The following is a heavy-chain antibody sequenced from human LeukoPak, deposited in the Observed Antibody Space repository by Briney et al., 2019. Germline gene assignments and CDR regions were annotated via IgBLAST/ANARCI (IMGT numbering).Heavy chain of an antibody. CDR1: GYTLTELS. J-gene: IGHJ5*02. CDR3: ATGVRVGATPWFDP. CDR2: FEPENGET. Sequence: ASVKVSCKVSGYTLTELSMHWVRQAPVKGLEWMGGFEPENGETNYAQKIQGRVSMTEDTSTDTAYMELSSLRSEDTAVYYCATGVRVGATPWFDPWGQGTLVTVSS. V-gene: IGHV1-24*01. D-gene: IGHD1-26*01.